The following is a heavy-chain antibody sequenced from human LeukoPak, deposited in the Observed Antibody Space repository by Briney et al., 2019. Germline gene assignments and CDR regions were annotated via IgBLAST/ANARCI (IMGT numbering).Heavy chain of an antibody. CDR1: GGSISSGGYS. CDR3: ARGENLSSGWQYYFDY. J-gene: IGHJ4*02. CDR2: IYHSGST. D-gene: IGHD6-19*01. V-gene: IGHV4-30-2*01. Sequence: PSQTLSLTCAVSGGSISSGGYSWSWIRQPPGKGLEWIGYIYHSGSTYYNPSLKSRVTISVDRSKNQSSLKLSSVTAADTAVYYCARGENLSSGWQYYFDYWGQGTLVTVSS.